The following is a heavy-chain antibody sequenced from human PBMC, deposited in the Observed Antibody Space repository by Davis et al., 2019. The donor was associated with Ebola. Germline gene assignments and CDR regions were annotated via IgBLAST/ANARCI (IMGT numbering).Heavy chain of an antibody. J-gene: IGHJ4*02. Sequence: GESLKISCAGSGLTISNYAMSWVRQAPGKGLEWVSGITGSCGSTLYADSVKGRFTVSRDNGKNKVYLEMTTLRAEDTAVYYCIGDPKWELGYWGQGTLVTVS. D-gene: IGHD1-26*01. V-gene: IGHV3-23*01. CDR1: GLTISNYA. CDR2: ITGSCGST. CDR3: IGDPKWELGY.